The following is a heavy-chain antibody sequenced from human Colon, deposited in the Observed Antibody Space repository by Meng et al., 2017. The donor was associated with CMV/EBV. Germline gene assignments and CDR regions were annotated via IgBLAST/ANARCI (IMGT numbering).Heavy chain of an antibody. J-gene: IGHJ2*01. V-gene: IGHV3-7*02. CDR1: GFTFSLYW. CDR2: IKWDGSEK. CDR3: AAGEGWYFDL. Sequence: EMELLESGGGLVQPGGSPRLSCTASGFTFSLYWMHWVRQAPGRGLEWVASIKWDGSEKYYVNSMKGRFTISRDNAKNSLYLQMNSLRPEDTAVYYCAAGEGWYFDLWGRGTLVTVSS.